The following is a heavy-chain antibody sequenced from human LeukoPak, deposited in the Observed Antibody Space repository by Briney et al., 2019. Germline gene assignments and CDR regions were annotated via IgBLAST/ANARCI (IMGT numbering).Heavy chain of an antibody. CDR1: KFNFHNYG. CDR3: AKDVGSSWSYYFDY. V-gene: IGHV3-23*01. D-gene: IGHD6-13*01. CDR2: ITGSGATT. J-gene: IGHJ4*02. Sequence: GGSLRLSCTTPKFNFHNYGLTWVRQAPGKELEWVSSITGSGATTQYAASVQGRFTISRDNSKNTLYLQMNSLRAEDTAVYYCAKDVGSSWSYYFDYWGQGTLVTVSS.